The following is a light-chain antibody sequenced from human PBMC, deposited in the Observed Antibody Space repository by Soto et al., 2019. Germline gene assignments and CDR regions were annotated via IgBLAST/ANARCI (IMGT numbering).Light chain of an antibody. CDR3: QSYTDWPFA. V-gene: IGKV3-15*01. CDR1: ETLISF. CDR2: GAS. Sequence: EIVLTQSPATLSVSPGERVTLSCRASETLISFLAWYQQKPGQAPRLLIYGASTRATGVPARFSGSGSATDFTLTISSLQSEDFAVYCCQSYTDWPFAVGQGTKLEI. J-gene: IGKJ2*01.